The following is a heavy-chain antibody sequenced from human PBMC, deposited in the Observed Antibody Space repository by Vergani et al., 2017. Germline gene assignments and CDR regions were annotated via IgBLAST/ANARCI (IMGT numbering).Heavy chain of an antibody. CDR2: ISYDGSNK. CDR1: GFTFSSYA. D-gene: IGHD6-13*01. Sequence: QVQLVESGGGVVQPGRSLRLSCAASGFTFSSYAMHWVRQAPGKGLEWVAVISYDGSNKYYADSVKGRFTISRDNSKNTLYLQMNSLRAEDTAVYYCAREPYSSSWYGPGDYWGQGTLVTVSP. V-gene: IGHV3-30-3*01. CDR3: AREPYSSSWYGPGDY. J-gene: IGHJ4*02.